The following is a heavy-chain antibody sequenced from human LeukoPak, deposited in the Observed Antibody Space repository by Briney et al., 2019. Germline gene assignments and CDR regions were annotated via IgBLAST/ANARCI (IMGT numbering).Heavy chain of an antibody. CDR1: GLTFSSYA. J-gene: IGHJ4*02. V-gene: IGHV3-23*01. D-gene: IGHD2-15*01. Sequence: PGGSLRLSCAASGLTFSSYAMSWVRQAPGKGLEWVSGIGGGGGSTSYADSVKGRFTISRDNSKNTLYLQMNSLRAEDTAVYYCAKDHCSGGSCYLWLSDREYFDNWGQGTLVTVSS. CDR2: IGGGGGST. CDR3: AKDHCSGGSCYLWLSDREYFDN.